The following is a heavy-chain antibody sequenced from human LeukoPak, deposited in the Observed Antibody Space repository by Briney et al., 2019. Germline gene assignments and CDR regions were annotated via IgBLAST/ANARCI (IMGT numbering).Heavy chain of an antibody. V-gene: IGHV4-38-2*02. D-gene: IGHD6-13*01. CDR2: IYHSGST. Sequence: SETLSLTCTVSGYSIGSGYYWGWIRQPPGKGLEWIGSIYHSGSTYYNPSLKSRVTISVDTSKNQFSLKLSSVTAADTAVYYCARDSYSRTPDYWGQGTLVTVSS. CDR1: GYSIGSGYY. CDR3: ARDSYSRTPDY. J-gene: IGHJ4*02.